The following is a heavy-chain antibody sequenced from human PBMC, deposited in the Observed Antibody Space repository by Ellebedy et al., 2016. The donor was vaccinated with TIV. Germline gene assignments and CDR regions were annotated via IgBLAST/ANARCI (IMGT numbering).Heavy chain of an antibody. CDR1: GGIFSRFA. Sequence: ASVKVSCKSSGGIFSRFAISWVRQAPGQGPEWMGGIIPIFGAAKYAHKFQGRVTITADESTSAAYLELRSLRSEDTAVYYCARDVYATGSYYTLGYWGQGTLVTVSS. CDR3: ARDVYATGSYYTLGY. V-gene: IGHV1-69*13. J-gene: IGHJ4*02. D-gene: IGHD3-10*01. CDR2: IIPIFGAA.